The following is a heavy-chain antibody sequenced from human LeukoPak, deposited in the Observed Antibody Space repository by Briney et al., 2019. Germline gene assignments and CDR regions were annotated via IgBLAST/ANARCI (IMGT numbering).Heavy chain of an antibody. Sequence: SETLTLTCTVSSGSISSTTYYWAWIRQPPGKGLEWIGSIYYNGDTYYNPSLKSRVIISADTSKNQFSLKLTSVTAADTAAYYCARGPNTAGNYRAFDLWGQGTKVTVSS. CDR3: ARGPNTAGNYRAFDL. CDR1: SGSISSTTYY. CDR2: IYYNGDT. V-gene: IGHV4-39*07. J-gene: IGHJ3*01. D-gene: IGHD4-11*01.